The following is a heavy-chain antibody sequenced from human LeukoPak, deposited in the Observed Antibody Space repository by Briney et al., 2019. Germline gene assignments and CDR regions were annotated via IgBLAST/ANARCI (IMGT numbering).Heavy chain of an antibody. D-gene: IGHD5-12*01. CDR1: GFTFGSYA. V-gene: IGHV3-23*01. CDR3: AKDGWLRLYYFDY. J-gene: IGHJ4*02. Sequence: GGSLRLSCAASGFTFGSYAMSWVRQAPGKGLEWVSAISGSGGSTYYADSVKGRFTISRDNSKNTLYLQMNSLRAEDTAVYYCAKDGWLRLYYFDYWGQGTLVTVSS. CDR2: ISGSGGST.